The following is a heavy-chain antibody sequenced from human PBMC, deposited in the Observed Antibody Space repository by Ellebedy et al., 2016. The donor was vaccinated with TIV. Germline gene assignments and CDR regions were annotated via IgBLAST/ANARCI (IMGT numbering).Heavy chain of an antibody. CDR2: IYYSGST. J-gene: IGHJ1*01. CDR1: GGSISSSSYY. Sequence: MPSETLSLTCTVSGGSISSSSYYRGWIRQPPGKGLEWIGSIYYSGSTYYNPSLKSRVTISVDTSKNQFSLKLSSVTAADTAVYYCARQRYDSSGYDVGIKYFQHWGQGTLVTVSS. V-gene: IGHV4-39*01. D-gene: IGHD3-22*01. CDR3: ARQRYDSSGYDVGIKYFQH.